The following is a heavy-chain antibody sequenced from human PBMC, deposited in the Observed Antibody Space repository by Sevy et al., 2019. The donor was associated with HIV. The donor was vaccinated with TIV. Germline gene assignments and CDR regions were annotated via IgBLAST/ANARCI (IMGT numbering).Heavy chain of an antibody. J-gene: IGHJ5*01. V-gene: IGHV4-39*02. CDR3: ARWTMGITMIQGEFDS. CDR2: IYYIGNT. Sequence: SETLSLTCTVSGGSISNSAYYWGWIRQPPGKGLEWIGNIYYIGNTYYKPSLKSRVTISVDTSKNHFSLKLTSATAADTAVYYCARWTMGITMIQGEFDSWGQGTLVTVSS. D-gene: IGHD3-10*01. CDR1: GGSISNSAYY.